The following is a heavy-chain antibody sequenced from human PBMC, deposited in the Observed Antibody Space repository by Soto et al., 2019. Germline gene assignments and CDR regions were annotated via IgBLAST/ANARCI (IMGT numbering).Heavy chain of an antibody. CDR2: INHSGST. Sequence: QVQLQQWGAGLLKPSETLSLTCAVYGGSFSGYYWSWIRQPPGKGLEWIGEINHSGSTNYNPSLKSRVTIAVDTSKNQFSLKLSSVTAADTAVYYCARGWGIAAVKRHWYFDLWGRGTLVTVSS. D-gene: IGHD6-13*01. V-gene: IGHV4-34*01. J-gene: IGHJ2*01. CDR3: ARGWGIAAVKRHWYFDL. CDR1: GGSFSGYY.